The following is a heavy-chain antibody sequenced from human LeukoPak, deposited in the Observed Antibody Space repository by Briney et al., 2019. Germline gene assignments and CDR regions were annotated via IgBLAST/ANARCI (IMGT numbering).Heavy chain of an antibody. J-gene: IGHJ4*02. CDR1: GDFIRSGHYY. CDR2: IYSTGNT. D-gene: IGHD6-25*01. Sequence: PSETLSLTCTVSGDFIRSGHYYWGWIRQSPGKGLEGMGSIYSTGNTHYNPSLESRLIISVDTSKNSFSLKLSSVTAADTAVYFCARDLWSTAAGIFDFWGQGALVTVSS. V-gene: IGHV4-39*07. CDR3: ARDLWSTAAGIFDF.